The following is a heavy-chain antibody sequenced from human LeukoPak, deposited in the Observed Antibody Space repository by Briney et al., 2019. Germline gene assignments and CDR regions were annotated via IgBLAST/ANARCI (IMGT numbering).Heavy chain of an antibody. J-gene: IGHJ3*02. CDR3: AKDGPLGATGAFDI. V-gene: IGHV3-30*18. Sequence: VGSLRLSCAASGVTFTSYGMHWVRPAPGKGVEWVAVISYNVSNKYYADSVKGGFTISRDTSKNTLYLQMNSLRAEETAVYYCAKDGPLGATGAFDIWGQGTMVTVSS. CDR2: ISYNVSNK. D-gene: IGHD1-26*01. CDR1: GVTFTSYG.